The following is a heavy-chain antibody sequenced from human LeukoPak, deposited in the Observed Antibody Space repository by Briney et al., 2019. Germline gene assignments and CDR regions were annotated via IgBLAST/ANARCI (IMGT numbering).Heavy chain of an antibody. CDR1: GFTFDDYA. CDR3: AKDMGYSSSWPEDYYYYYGMDV. J-gene: IGHJ6*02. D-gene: IGHD6-13*01. Sequence: GGSLRLSCAASGFTFDDYAMHWVRRAPGKGLEWVSGISWNSGSIGYADSVKGRFTISRDNAKNSLYLQMNSLRAEDTALYYCAKDMGYSSSWPEDYYYYYGMDVWGQGTTVTVSS. CDR2: ISWNSGSI. V-gene: IGHV3-9*01.